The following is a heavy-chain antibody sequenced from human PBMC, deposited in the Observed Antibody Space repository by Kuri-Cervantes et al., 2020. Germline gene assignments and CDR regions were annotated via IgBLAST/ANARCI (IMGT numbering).Heavy chain of an antibody. D-gene: IGHD3-3*01. J-gene: IGHJ4*02. CDR1: GYTFTSYG. CDR2: ISAYNGNT. CDR3: ARSAIFGGRDY. V-gene: IGHV1-18*01. Sequence: ASVKVSCKASGYTFTSYGISWVRQAPGQGLEWMGWISAYNGNTNYAQKLQGRVTMTTDTSTSTAYMELSSLRSEDTAVYYCARSAIFGGRDYWGQGTLVTVSS.